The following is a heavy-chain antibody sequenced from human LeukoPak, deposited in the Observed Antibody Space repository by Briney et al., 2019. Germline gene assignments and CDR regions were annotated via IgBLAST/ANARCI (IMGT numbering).Heavy chain of an antibody. D-gene: IGHD5-18*01. V-gene: IGHV4-39*07. CDR2: IFYRGSN. Sequence: SETLSLTCTVSGGSFSSSSYYWGWIRQPPGKGLDWIGSIFYRGSNYHNPSLKSRVTLSIDTSKKEFSLRLSSVTAADTAVYYCARGAGMVPYNWFDPWGQGALVTVSS. J-gene: IGHJ5*02. CDR3: ARGAGMVPYNWFDP. CDR1: GGSFSSSSYY.